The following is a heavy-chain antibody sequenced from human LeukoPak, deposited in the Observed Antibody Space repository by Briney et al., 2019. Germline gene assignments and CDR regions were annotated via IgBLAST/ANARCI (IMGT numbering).Heavy chain of an antibody. Sequence: SETLSLTCAVSGYSISSGYYWGWIRQPPAKGLEWIGSIYHSGSTYYNPSLKSRVTISVDTSKNQFSLKLSSVAAADTAVYCCARLYMVPSYYYYYMDVWGKGTTVTVSS. J-gene: IGHJ6*03. CDR3: ARLYMVPSYYYYYMDV. V-gene: IGHV4-38-2*01. CDR2: IYHSGST. D-gene: IGHD3-10*01. CDR1: GYSISSGYY.